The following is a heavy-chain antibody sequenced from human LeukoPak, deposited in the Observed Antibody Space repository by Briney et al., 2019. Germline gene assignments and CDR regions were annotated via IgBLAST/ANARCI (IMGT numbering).Heavy chain of an antibody. CDR1: GFTFSSYA. D-gene: IGHD1-26*01. J-gene: IGHJ4*02. V-gene: IGHV3-30-3*01. Sequence: GGSLRLSCAASGFTFSSYAMHWVRQAPGKGLEWVAVISYDGSNKYYADSVKGRFTISRDNSKNTLYLQMNSLRAGDTAVYYCAREYSGSSMGRFDYWGQGTLVTVSS. CDR2: ISYDGSNK. CDR3: AREYSGSSMGRFDY.